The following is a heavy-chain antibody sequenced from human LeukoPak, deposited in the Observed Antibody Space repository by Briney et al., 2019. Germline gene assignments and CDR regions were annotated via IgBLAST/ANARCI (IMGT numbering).Heavy chain of an antibody. V-gene: IGHV1-2*02. Sequence: ASVKLSCKASRYTFTVYYMHWVRQAPRQGLEWMGWINPNSGGTNYAQKFQGRVTMTRDTSISTAYMELSRLRSDDTAVYYCARASIGYCSSTSCYTAKAWFDPWGQGTLVTVHS. D-gene: IGHD2-2*02. CDR1: RYTFTVYY. CDR2: INPNSGGT. J-gene: IGHJ5*02. CDR3: ARASIGYCSSTSCYTAKAWFDP.